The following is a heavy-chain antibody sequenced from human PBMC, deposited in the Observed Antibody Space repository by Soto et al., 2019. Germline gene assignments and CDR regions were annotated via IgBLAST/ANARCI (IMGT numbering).Heavy chain of an antibody. CDR1: GYTFTSYG. D-gene: IGHD6-19*01. CDR3: ARDGYSSGWTTLSVFYYYGMDV. V-gene: IGHV1-18*04. J-gene: IGHJ6*02. CDR2: ISAYNGNT. Sequence: ASVKVSCKASGYTFTSYGISWVRQAPGQGLEWMGWISAYNGNTNYAQKLQGRVTMTTDTSTSTAYMELRSLRSDDTAVYYCARDGYSSGWTTLSVFYYYGMDVWGQRTTVTVSS.